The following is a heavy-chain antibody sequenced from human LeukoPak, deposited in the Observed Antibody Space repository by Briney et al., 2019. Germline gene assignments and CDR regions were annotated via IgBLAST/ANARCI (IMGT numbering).Heavy chain of an antibody. Sequence: ASVKVSCKASGDTFIPYTFSWVRQAPGQGLEWIGRIIPSLDVANFAHKFQGRVTLSVDRDTATTYMEVTSLRSEDTAIYYCARDHCSPGTCLGGHWGQGTLVTVSS. CDR3: ARDHCSPGTCLGGH. D-gene: IGHD2-15*01. CDR2: IIPSLDVA. J-gene: IGHJ4*02. CDR1: GDTFIPYT. V-gene: IGHV1-69*04.